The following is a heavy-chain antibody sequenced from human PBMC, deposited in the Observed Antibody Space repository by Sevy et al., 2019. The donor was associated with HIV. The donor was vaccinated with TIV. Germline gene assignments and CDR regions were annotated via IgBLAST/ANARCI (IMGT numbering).Heavy chain of an antibody. V-gene: IGHV3-48*01. Sequence: GGSLRLSCVGSGFTFSSYSMKWVRQAPGKGLEWLSYMNSITSTIYYADSVKGRFTISRDNAKNSVSLQMHSLRAEDTAVYYCARNGGYADYGMDVWGQGTTLTVSS. CDR2: MNSITSTI. CDR1: GFTFSSYS. D-gene: IGHD2-2*01. CDR3: ARNGGYADYGMDV. J-gene: IGHJ6*02.